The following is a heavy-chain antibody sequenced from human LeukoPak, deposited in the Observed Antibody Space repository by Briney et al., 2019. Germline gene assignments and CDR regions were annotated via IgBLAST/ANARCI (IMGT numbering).Heavy chain of an antibody. V-gene: IGHV3-43*02. Sequence: GGSLRLSCAVSGFTFDDYAMHWVRQAPGKGLEWVSLISGDGGSTYYADSVKGRFTISRDNSKNSLYLQMNSLRTEDTALYYCAKDMAPSGELLTRGIDYWGQGTLVTVSS. CDR2: ISGDGGST. D-gene: IGHD1-26*01. CDR3: AKDMAPSGELLTRGIDY. CDR1: GFTFDDYA. J-gene: IGHJ4*02.